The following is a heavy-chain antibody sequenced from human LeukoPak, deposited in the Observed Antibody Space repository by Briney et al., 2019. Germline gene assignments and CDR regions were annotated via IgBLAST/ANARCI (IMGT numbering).Heavy chain of an antibody. V-gene: IGHV4-4*07. CDR3: AREREGIVIVPPARGAFDI. CDR2: IYPSGST. D-gene: IGHD2-2*01. Sequence: SETLSLTCSVSDGSISNYYWSWIRQPAGKGREWIGRIYPSGSTNYKPSLKSRVTMSIDKSKNQFSLKLSSVTAADTAVYYCAREREGIVIVPPARGAFDIWGQGTMVTVSS. CDR1: DGSISNYY. J-gene: IGHJ3*02.